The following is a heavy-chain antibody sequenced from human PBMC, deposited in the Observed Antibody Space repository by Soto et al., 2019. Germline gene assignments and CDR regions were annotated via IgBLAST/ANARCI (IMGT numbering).Heavy chain of an antibody. CDR1: GGSFSGFY. CDR3: ARETSQNVYSHYGMDV. CDR2: INDSGTT. J-gene: IGHJ6*02. V-gene: IGHV4-34*01. Sequence: SENLSLTCAIYGGSFSGFYWSWLRQPPGKGLEWIREINDSGTTNYNPSLKSRVTISADTSKTHFSLRLTSVTAADTAVYYCARETSQNVYSHYGMDVWGQGSTVTVSS.